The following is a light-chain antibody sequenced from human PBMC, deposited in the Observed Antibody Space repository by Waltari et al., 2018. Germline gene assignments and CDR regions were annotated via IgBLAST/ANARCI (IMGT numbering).Light chain of an antibody. CDR3: QQYSDWPPGT. J-gene: IGKJ3*01. CDR1: QSISNT. V-gene: IGKV3-15*01. CDR2: ATS. Sequence: EIVMTQSPATLSVSPGERATLSFRASQSISNTLACYQQKPGQAPRLLVYATSARATGVPARFSGSGSGTEFTITINSLQSEDFAVYYGQQYSDWPPGTFGPGTKVDIK.